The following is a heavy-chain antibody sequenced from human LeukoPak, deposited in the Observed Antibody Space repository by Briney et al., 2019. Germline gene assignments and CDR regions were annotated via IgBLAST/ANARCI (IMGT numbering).Heavy chain of an antibody. Sequence: GGSLRLSCAASGFAFGDYWKTWVRQAPGKGLEWVANIKKDGSEKYYVASVRGRFTISRDNAKNSLYLQMNSLRAEDTAVYYCASELPSSSWYAYWGQGTLVTVSS. CDR1: GFAFGDYW. CDR2: IKKDGSEK. D-gene: IGHD6-13*01. V-gene: IGHV3-7*01. J-gene: IGHJ4*02. CDR3: ASELPSSSWYAY.